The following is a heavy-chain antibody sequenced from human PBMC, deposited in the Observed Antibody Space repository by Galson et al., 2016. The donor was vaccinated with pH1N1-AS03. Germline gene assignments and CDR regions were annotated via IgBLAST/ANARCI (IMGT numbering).Heavy chain of an antibody. CDR1: GFSFSSYA. J-gene: IGHJ5*02. Sequence: SLRLSCAASGFSFSSYAMSWVRQAPGKGLDWVSTISGNSGTTYHADSVKGRFTISRDNSKDTVYLQMSSLRVEDTAVYYCAIWLITATLPLLGDLWGQGTVVTVSS. CDR3: AIWLITATLPLLGDL. CDR2: ISGNSGTT. D-gene: IGHD2-15*01. V-gene: IGHV3-23*01.